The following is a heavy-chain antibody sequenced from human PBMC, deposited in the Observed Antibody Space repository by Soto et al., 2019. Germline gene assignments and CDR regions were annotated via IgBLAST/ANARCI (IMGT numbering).Heavy chain of an antibody. J-gene: IGHJ6*02. CDR1: GFTFSSYA. Sequence: GSXRLSYAASGFTFSSYAMSRVRQAPGKGLEWVSAISGSGGSTYYADSVKGRFTISRDNSKNTLYLQMNSLRAEDTAVYYCAKDYPTMVRGVTSDYYGMDVWGQGTTVTVSS. D-gene: IGHD3-10*01. CDR2: ISGSGGST. CDR3: AKDYPTMVRGVTSDYYGMDV. V-gene: IGHV3-23*01.